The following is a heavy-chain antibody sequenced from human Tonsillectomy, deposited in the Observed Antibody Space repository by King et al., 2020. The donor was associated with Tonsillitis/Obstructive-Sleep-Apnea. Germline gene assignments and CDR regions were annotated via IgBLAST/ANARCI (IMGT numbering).Heavy chain of an antibody. J-gene: IGHJ5*02. CDR1: GGTFSSYA. D-gene: IGHD3-10*01. Sequence: QLVQSGAEVKKPGSSVKVSCKASGGTFSSYALSWVRQAPGQGLEWMGRIVPMVGIAQYTQKFAQKFQDRVTITAEKSTSTAYMELSSLKAEATAVYYCARERDGRGSWAYTWFDPWGQGTLVTVSS. CDR2: IVPMVGIA. CDR3: ARERDGRGSWAYTWFDP. V-gene: IGHV1-69*04.